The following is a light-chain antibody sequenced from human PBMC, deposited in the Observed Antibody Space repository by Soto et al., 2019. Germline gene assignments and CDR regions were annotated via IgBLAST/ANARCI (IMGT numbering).Light chain of an antibody. CDR1: SSDVGGYNY. CDR2: GVS. CDR3: SSYTNTKTLV. V-gene: IGLV2-14*03. Sequence: QPVLTQPASVSGSPGQSITISCTGSSSDVGGYNYVSWYQQHPGKVPKLMIYGVSNRPSGVSNRFSGSKSGNTASLTISGLQAEDEADYYCSSYTNTKTLVFGGGTKLTVL. J-gene: IGLJ2*01.